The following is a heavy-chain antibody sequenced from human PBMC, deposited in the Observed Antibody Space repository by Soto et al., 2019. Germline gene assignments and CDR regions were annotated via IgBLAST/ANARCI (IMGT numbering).Heavy chain of an antibody. CDR3: ARSLLGPMAFDM. Sequence: EVQLVESGGDLVQPGGSLRLSCAASRFIFTNYWMTWVRQAPGKGLEWVANINHDGSETYYLDSVKGRFAISRDNAKNSLFLQMNSLRDEDTAIYYCARSLLGPMAFDMWGHGTLVAVSS. CDR2: INHDGSET. J-gene: IGHJ3*02. D-gene: IGHD7-27*01. CDR1: RFIFTNYW. V-gene: IGHV3-7*03.